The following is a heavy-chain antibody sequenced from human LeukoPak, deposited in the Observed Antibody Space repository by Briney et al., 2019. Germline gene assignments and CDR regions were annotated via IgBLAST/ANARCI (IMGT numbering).Heavy chain of an antibody. J-gene: IGHJ4*02. V-gene: IGHV5-10-1*01. D-gene: IGHD5-12*01. CDR3: ARIGPAVATISSDY. CDR1: GYSSTSYW. CDR2: IDPSDSYT. Sequence: GESLRISCKGSGYSSTSYWISWVRQMPGKGLEWIGRIDPSDSYTNYSPSFQGHVTISADKSISTAYLQWSSLKASDTAMYYCARIGPAVATISSDYWGQGPLVTVSS.